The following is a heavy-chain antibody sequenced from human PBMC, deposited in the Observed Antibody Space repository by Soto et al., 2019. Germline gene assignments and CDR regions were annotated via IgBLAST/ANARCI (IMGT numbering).Heavy chain of an antibody. D-gene: IGHD4-4*01. V-gene: IGHV3-48*03. CDR1: GFDFSRYE. CDR2: ISGSGNTI. Sequence: EVQLVESGGGLVQPGGSLRVSCAASGFDFSRYEMNWVRQSAGKGLEWVSKISGSGNTINYGDSVRGRFTISRDNAKNSLYLHMDRLRAEDTAVYYCASRYSKYLPLASWGQGTLVTVSS. J-gene: IGHJ4*02. CDR3: ASRYSKYLPLAS.